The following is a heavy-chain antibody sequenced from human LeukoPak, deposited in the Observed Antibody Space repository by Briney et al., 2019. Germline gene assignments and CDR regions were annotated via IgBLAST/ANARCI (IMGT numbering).Heavy chain of an antibody. CDR1: GGSISSNY. V-gene: IGHV4-4*07. J-gene: IGHJ4*02. D-gene: IGHD2-15*01. Sequence: SETLSLTCTVSGGSISSNYWSWVRQPAGKGRGWVGRIYPSGCTNYTPSLNTRLTMSVDTSKNQFSLKLSSVTAADTAVYYCARAGYCSGGSCSFFNDGWGQGTLVTVSS. CDR3: ARAGYCSGGSCSFFNDG. CDR2: IYPSGCT.